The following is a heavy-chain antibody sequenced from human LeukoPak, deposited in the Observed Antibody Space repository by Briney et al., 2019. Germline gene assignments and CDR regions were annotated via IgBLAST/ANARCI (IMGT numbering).Heavy chain of an antibody. D-gene: IGHD3-22*01. CDR2: IYHSGST. CDR1: GGSISSGGYS. CDR3: ARGVAPWYYDSSGYYFDY. J-gene: IGHJ4*02. Sequence: PSQTLFLTCAVSGGSISSGGYSWSWIRQPPGKGLEWIGYIYHSGSTYYNPSLKSRVTISVDRSKNQFSLKLSSVTAADTAVYYCARGVAPWYYDSSGYYFDYWGQGTLVTVSS. V-gene: IGHV4-30-2*01.